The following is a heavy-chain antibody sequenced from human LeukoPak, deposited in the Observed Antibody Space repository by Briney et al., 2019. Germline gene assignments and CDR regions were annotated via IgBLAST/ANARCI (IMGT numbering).Heavy chain of an antibody. V-gene: IGHV4-59*08. D-gene: IGHD3-3*01. CDR1: GGSISSYY. Sequence: SETLSLTCTVSGGSISSYYWNWIRQPPGKGLEWIGYINYIRTTDYNPSLKSRVTISLDTSKNRFSLKLSSVTAADTAVYYCARQGYYDFWSGFLGMDVWGQGTTVTVSS. J-gene: IGHJ6*02. CDR2: INYIRTT. CDR3: ARQGYYDFWSGFLGMDV.